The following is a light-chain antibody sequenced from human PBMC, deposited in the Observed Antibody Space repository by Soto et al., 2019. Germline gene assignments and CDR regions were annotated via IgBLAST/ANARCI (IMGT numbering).Light chain of an antibody. V-gene: IGKV3-20*01. CDR3: QQYGSSPRLT. Sequence: EIVLTQSPGTLALSPGERATLSCRASQSVSSSYLAWYQQKPGQAPRLLIYGASSRATGIPDRFSGSGSGTDFTLTISRLEPEDLAVYYCQQYGSSPRLTFGGGTTVEIK. J-gene: IGKJ4*01. CDR2: GAS. CDR1: QSVSSSY.